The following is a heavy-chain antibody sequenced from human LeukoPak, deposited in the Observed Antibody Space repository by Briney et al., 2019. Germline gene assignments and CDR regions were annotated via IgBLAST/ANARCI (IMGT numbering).Heavy chain of an antibody. Sequence: SETLSLTCTVSGGSISSYYWSWIRQPPGKGLEWIGFFYHSGSTHYNPSLKSRVTISLDTSKSQLSLRLSSVTAADTAVYYCARYDSSGYSTLGFDPWGQGTLVTVSS. CDR1: GGSISSYY. CDR3: ARYDSSGYSTLGFDP. D-gene: IGHD3-22*01. J-gene: IGHJ5*02. CDR2: FYHSGST. V-gene: IGHV4-59*01.